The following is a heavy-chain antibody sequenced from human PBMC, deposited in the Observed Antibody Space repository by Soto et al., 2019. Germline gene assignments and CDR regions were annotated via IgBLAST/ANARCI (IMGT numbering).Heavy chain of an antibody. CDR1: GYTFTSYD. J-gene: IGHJ4*02. CDR2: MNPNSGNT. V-gene: IGHV1-8*01. Sequence: QVQLVQSGAEVKKPGASVKVSCKASGYTFTSYDINWVRQATGQGLEWMGWMNPNSGNTGYAQKFQGRVTMTRNTSISTAYMELSSLRSEDTAVYYCARGLRSARGYCTNGVCYTFDYWGQGTLVTVSS. CDR3: ARGLRSARGYCTNGVCYTFDY. D-gene: IGHD2-8*01.